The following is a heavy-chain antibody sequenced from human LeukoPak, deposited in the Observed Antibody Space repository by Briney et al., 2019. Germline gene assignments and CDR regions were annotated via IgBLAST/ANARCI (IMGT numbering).Heavy chain of an antibody. CDR1: GFTFSSYA. CDR2: ISGSGGST. CDR3: AKDRRPRITIFGVVITPDRY. D-gene: IGHD3-3*01. Sequence: GGSLRLSCAASGFTFSSYAMSWVRQAPGKGLEWVSAISGSGGSTYYADSVKGRFTISRDNSKNTLYLQMNSLRAEDTAVYYCAKDRRPRITIFGVVITPDRYWGQGTLVTVSP. J-gene: IGHJ4*02. V-gene: IGHV3-23*01.